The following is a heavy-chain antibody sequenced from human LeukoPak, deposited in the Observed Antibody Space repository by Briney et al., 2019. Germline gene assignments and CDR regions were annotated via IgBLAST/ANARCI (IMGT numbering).Heavy chain of an antibody. D-gene: IGHD3-22*01. V-gene: IGHV3-11*01. J-gene: IGHJ3*02. Sequence: KPGGSLRLSCAASGFIFSDYYMSWIRQAPGKGLEWVSYISSSGSTMYYTDSVKGRFTISRDNAKDSLYLQMNSLRAEDTAVYYCARDSLQYYYDSSGYGYAFDIWGQGTMVTVSS. CDR1: GFIFSDYY. CDR3: ARDSLQYYYDSSGYGYAFDI. CDR2: ISSSGSTM.